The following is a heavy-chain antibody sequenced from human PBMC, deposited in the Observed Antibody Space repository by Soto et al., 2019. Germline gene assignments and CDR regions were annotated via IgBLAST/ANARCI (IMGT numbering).Heavy chain of an antibody. CDR3: ARVSGWYYFDY. J-gene: IGHJ4*02. CDR2: INAGNGNT. D-gene: IGHD6-19*01. Sequence: GASVKVSCKASGYAFTSYARHWVRQAPGQRLEWMGWINAGNGNTKYSQKFQGRVTITRDTSASTAYMELSSLRSEDTAVYYCARVSGWYYFDYWGQGTLVTVSS. CDR1: GYAFTSYA. V-gene: IGHV1-3*01.